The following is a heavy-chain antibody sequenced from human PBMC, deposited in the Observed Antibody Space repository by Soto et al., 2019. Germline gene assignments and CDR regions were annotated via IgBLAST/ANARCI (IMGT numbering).Heavy chain of an antibody. D-gene: IGHD2-2*01. CDR2: ISWNSGTI. CDR1: GFTFDEYS. CDR3: AKSRRPEAAPAAMHWFDP. V-gene: IGHV3-9*01. Sequence: EVQLVESGGGLVQPGRSLRLSCVASGFTFDEYSMHWVRQAPGKGLEWVSGISWNSGTIGYADSVKGRFTISRDNAKNSLYLQMNSLRDEDTAFYYCAKSRRPEAAPAAMHWFDPWGQGTLVTVSS. J-gene: IGHJ5*02.